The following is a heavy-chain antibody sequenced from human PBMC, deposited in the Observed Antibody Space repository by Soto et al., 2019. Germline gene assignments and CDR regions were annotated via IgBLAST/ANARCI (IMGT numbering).Heavy chain of an antibody. CDR2: IWYDGTNK. CDR3: ARDRFQQQLDY. D-gene: IGHD6-13*01. J-gene: IGHJ4*02. CDR1: GFTFSSYG. Sequence: PGGSLRLSCAASGFTFSSYGIHWVRQAPGKGLEWVALIWYDGTNKYYADSVKGRITISRDNSKNTVYLQMNSLRAEDTAVYYCARDRFQQQLDYWGQGTLVTVSS. V-gene: IGHV3-33*01.